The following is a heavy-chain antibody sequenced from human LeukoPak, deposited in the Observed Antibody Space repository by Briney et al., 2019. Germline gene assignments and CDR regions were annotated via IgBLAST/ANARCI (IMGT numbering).Heavy chain of an antibody. CDR1: GFTFSSYA. J-gene: IGHJ6*03. CDR2: ISYDGSNK. Sequence: GGSLRLSCAASGFTFSSYAMHWVRQVPGKGLEWVAVISYDGSNKYYADSVKGRFTISRDNSKNTLYLQMNSLRAEDTAVYYCARGRDYYYMDVWGKGTTVTVSS. V-gene: IGHV3-30*04. CDR3: ARGRDYYYMDV.